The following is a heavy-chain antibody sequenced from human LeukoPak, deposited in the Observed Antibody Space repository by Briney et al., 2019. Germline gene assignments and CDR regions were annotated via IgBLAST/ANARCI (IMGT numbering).Heavy chain of an antibody. CDR1: GGSISSSNYY. Sequence: SETLSLTCTVSGGSISSSNYYWGWLRQPPGKGLEWIGSIYYSGSTYYNPSLKSRVTISVDTSKNQFSLKLNSVTAADTAVYYCARLRPMADYWGQGTLVTVSS. CDR3: ARLRPMADY. V-gene: IGHV4-39*01. D-gene: IGHD2-8*01. CDR2: IYYSGST. J-gene: IGHJ4*02.